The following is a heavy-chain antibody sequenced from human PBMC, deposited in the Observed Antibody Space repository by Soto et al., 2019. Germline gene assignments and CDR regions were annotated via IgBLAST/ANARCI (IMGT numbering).Heavy chain of an antibody. J-gene: IGHJ2*01. CDR1: GGTFSSYA. CDR3: AGGDDSSGYYTNNWYFDL. V-gene: IGHV1-69*06. Sequence: QVQLVQSGAEVKKPGSSVKVSCKASGGTFSSYAISWVRQAPGQGLEWMGGIIPIFGTANYEQKFQGRVTITADKSTSTAYMELSSLRSEDTAVYYCAGGDDSSGYYTNNWYFDLWGRGTLVTVSS. D-gene: IGHD3-22*01. CDR2: IIPIFGTA.